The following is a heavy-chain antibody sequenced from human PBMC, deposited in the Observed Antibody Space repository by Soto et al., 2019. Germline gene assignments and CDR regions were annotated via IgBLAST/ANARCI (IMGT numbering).Heavy chain of an antibody. CDR1: GGSISSYS. V-gene: IGHV4-59*12. J-gene: IGHJ6*02. Sequence: PSETLSLTCTVSGGSISSYSWSWIRQPPGKGLEWIGYIYYSGSTNYNPSLKSRVTISLDRSKNQFSLKLSSVTAADTAVYYCAREVQNDEDTAYYYYGMDVWGQGTTVTVSS. D-gene: IGHD5-18*01. CDR3: AREVQNDEDTAYYYYGMDV. CDR2: IYYSGST.